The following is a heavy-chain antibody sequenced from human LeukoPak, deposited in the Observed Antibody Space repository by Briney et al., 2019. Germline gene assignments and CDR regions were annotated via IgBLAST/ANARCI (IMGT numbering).Heavy chain of an antibody. CDR3: ALALPKLWIPAPFDY. D-gene: IGHD7-27*01. CDR2: ISAYNGNT. Sequence: ASVKVSCKASGYTFTSYGISWVRQAPGQGLEWMGWISAYNGNTNYAQKLQGRVTMTTDKSTSTAYMELSSLRSEDTAVYYCALALPKLWIPAPFDYWGQGTLVTVSS. V-gene: IGHV1-18*01. CDR1: GYTFTSYG. J-gene: IGHJ4*02.